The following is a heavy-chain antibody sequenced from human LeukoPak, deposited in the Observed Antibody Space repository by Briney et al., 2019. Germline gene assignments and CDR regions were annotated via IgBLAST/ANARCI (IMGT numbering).Heavy chain of an antibody. V-gene: IGHV3-23*01. CDR3: AKALDTAMVTRSFASDY. CDR2: ISGRGTST. CDR1: GFTFSSYA. J-gene: IGHJ4*02. D-gene: IGHD5-18*01. Sequence: GGSLRLSCAASGFTFSSYAMSWVRQAPGKGLEWVSGISGRGTSTYYADSVKGRFTISRDSSKNTLYLQMNSLRAEDTAVYYCAKALDTAMVTRSFASDYWGQGTLVTVSS.